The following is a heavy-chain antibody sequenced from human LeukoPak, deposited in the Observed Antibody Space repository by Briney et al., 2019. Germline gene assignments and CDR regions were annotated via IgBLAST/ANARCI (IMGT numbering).Heavy chain of an antibody. CDR1: GFNFDDYA. J-gene: IGHJ5*02. D-gene: IGHD6-19*01. CDR3: GKDTSSGWYGPIDP. V-gene: IGHV3-43D*03. Sequence: PGGSLRLSCAASGFNFDDYAMHWVRQAPGKGLEWVSLISWDGGSTYYADSVKGRFTISRDNSKNSLYLQMKSLRAEDTALYYCGKDTSSGWYGPIDPWGQGTLVTVSS. CDR2: ISWDGGST.